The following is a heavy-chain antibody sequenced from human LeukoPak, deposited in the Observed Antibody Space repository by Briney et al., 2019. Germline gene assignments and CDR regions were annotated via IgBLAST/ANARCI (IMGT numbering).Heavy chain of an antibody. D-gene: IGHD2/OR15-2a*01. Sequence: SETLSLTCAVYGGSFSGYYWSWIRQPPGKGLEWIGEINHSGSTNYNPSLKSRVTISVDTSKNQFSLKLSAVTAADTAVYYCARSNIWGQGTLVTVSS. CDR2: INHSGST. CDR3: ARSNI. CDR1: GGSFSGYY. V-gene: IGHV4-34*01. J-gene: IGHJ4*02.